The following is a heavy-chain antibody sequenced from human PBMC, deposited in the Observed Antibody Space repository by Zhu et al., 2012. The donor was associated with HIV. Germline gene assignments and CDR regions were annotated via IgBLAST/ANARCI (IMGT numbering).Heavy chain of an antibody. CDR2: IYHSGST. V-gene: IGHV4-38-2*01. Sequence: QVQLQESGPGLVKPSETLSLTCAVSGYSISSGYYWGWIRQPPGKGLEWIGSIYHSGSTYYNPSLKSRVTISVDTSKNQFSLKLSSVTAADTAVYYCARHHSSGWSAGYYFDYWGQGTLVTVSS. CDR3: ARHHSSGWSAGYYFDY. D-gene: IGHD6-19*01. J-gene: IGHJ4*02. CDR1: GYSISSGYY.